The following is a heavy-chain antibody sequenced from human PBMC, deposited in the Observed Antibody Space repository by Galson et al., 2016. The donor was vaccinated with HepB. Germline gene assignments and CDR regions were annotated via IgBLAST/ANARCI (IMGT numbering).Heavy chain of an antibody. CDR3: SGEGELPDYRGSYMYRDYFGMDV. D-gene: IGHD3-16*01. V-gene: IGHV3-73*01. J-gene: IGHJ6*02. CDR1: GFTFSGST. Sequence: SLRLSCAASGFTFSGSTMHWVRQAPGKGLEWIGRMRTKGNSYATVYIASVKGRFTISRDDSRNTAYLQMNSLKTEDTAVYYWSGEGELPDYRGSYMYRDYFGMDVWGQGTTVTVSS. CDR2: MRTKGNSYAT.